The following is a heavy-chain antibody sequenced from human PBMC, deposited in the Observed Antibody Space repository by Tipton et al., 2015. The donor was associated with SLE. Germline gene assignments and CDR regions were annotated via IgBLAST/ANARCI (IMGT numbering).Heavy chain of an antibody. Sequence: TLSLTCTVSGGSISSTSYYWGWIRQPPGKGLEWIGSIYYSGSTYYNPSLKSRITISVDTSKNQFSLKLSSVTAADTAVYYCASDSLGGPYYFDYWGQGTLVTVSS. CDR3: ASDSLGGPYYFDY. J-gene: IGHJ4*02. CDR1: GGSISSTSYY. V-gene: IGHV4-39*07. D-gene: IGHD3-10*01. CDR2: IYYSGST.